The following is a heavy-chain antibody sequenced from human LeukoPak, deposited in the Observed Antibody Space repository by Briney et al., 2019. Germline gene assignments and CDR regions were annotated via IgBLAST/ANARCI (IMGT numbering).Heavy chain of an antibody. J-gene: IGHJ4*02. V-gene: IGHV3-30*18. CDR1: GFTFSSYG. CDR2: ISLDGRID. CDR3: AKDPTYGYSFES. Sequence: PGGSLRLSCAASGFTFSSYGMHCVRQAPGKGLEWVAFISLDGRIDHYADSVKGRFTISRDNSKNTLHLQMNSLRPEDTALYFCAKDPTYGYSFESWGQGTLVTVSS. D-gene: IGHD5-18*01.